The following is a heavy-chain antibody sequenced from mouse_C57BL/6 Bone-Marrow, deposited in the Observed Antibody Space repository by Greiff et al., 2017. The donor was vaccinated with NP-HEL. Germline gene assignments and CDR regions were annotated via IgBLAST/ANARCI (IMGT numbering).Heavy chain of an antibody. J-gene: IGHJ3*01. CDR3: ARSYYYGRAY. V-gene: IGHV1-81*01. CDR1: GYTFTSYG. D-gene: IGHD1-1*01. Sequence: QVQLQQSGAELARPGASVKLSCKASGYTFTSYGISWVKQRTGQGLEWIGEIYPRSGNTYYNEKFKGKATLTTDKSSSTAYMELRSLTSEDSAVYFCARSYYYGRAYWGQGTLVTVSA. CDR2: IYPRSGNT.